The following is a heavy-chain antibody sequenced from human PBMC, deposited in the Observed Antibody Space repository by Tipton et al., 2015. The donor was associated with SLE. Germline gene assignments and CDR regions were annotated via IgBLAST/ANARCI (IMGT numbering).Heavy chain of an antibody. D-gene: IGHD1-7*01. CDR3: ARGVAYYWDFGAFDI. V-gene: IGHV4-34*01. Sequence: TLSLTCTIYDGSFSGYHWSWIRQPPGKGLEWIGEINYSGSTNYNPSLESRVTISIGTSKNQLSLKLTSVTAADTAVYYCARGVAYYWDFGAFDIWGQGTMVIVSS. CDR1: DGSFSGYH. CDR2: INYSGST. J-gene: IGHJ3*02.